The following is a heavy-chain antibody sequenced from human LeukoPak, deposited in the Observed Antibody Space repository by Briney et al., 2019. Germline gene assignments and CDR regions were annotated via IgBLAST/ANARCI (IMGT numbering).Heavy chain of an antibody. CDR3: ARAVAPAHNLIFDY. D-gene: IGHD2-2*01. V-gene: IGHV1-69*06. J-gene: IGHJ4*02. Sequence: SVKVSCKASGGTFSSYAISWVRQAPGQGLEWMGGIIPIFGAANYAQKFQGRVTITADKSTSTAYMELSSLRSEDTAVYYCARAVAPAHNLIFDYWGQGTLGTVSS. CDR2: IIPIFGAA. CDR1: GGTFSSYA.